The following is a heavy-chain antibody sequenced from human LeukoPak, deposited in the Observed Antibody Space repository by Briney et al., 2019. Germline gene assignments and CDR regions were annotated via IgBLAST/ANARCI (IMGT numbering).Heavy chain of an antibody. CDR1: GGTFSSYA. D-gene: IGHD4-11*01. J-gene: IGHJ4*02. CDR2: IIPIFGTA. CDR3: ARPPYTTTTVTTVYFDY. Sequence: SVKVSCKASGGTFSSYAISWVRQAPGQGLEWMGGIIPIFGTANYAQKFQGRVTITADESTSTAYMELSSLRSEDTAVYYCARPPYTTTTVTTVYFDYWGQGTLVTVSS. V-gene: IGHV1-69*13.